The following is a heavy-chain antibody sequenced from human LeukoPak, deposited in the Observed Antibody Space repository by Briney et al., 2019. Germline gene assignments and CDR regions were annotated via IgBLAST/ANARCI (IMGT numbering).Heavy chain of an antibody. CDR3: ARGPPCSSTSCYATGAFDF. V-gene: IGHV3-21*01. Sequence: GGSLRLSCAASGFSFSIYSMNWVRQAPGKGLEWVSSVSSSSTSIYYADSLKGRFTISRDNAKSSLFLQVNSLRDEDTAVYYCARGPPCSSTSCYATGAFDFWGQGTMVTVSS. CDR1: GFSFSIYS. D-gene: IGHD2-2*01. CDR2: VSSSSTSI. J-gene: IGHJ3*01.